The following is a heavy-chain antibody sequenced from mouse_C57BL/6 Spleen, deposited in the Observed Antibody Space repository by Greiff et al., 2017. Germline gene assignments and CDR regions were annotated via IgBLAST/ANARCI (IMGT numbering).Heavy chain of an antibody. CDR1: GYTFTDYN. CDR3: ARLPHWYFDV. V-gene: IGHV1-18*01. Sequence: DVQLQESGPELVKPGASVKIPCKASGYTFTDYNMDWVKQSHGKSLEWIGDINPNNGGTIYNQKFKGKATLTVDKSSSTAYMELRSLTSEDTAVYYCARLPHWYFDVWGTGTTVTVSS. CDR2: INPNNGGT. J-gene: IGHJ1*03. D-gene: IGHD5-5*01.